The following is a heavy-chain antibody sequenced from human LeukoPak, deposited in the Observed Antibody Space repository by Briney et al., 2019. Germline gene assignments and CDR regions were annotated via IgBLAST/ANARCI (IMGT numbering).Heavy chain of an antibody. V-gene: IGHV3-21*01. D-gene: IGHD3-3*01. CDR3: AREVGYDFWSGYFYYYGMDV. J-gene: IGHJ6*02. Sequence: GGSLRLSCAASGFTFSFYSMHWVRQAPGKGLEWVSCISSSGNYIYYADSVKGRFTISRDNAKNSLYLQMNSLRDEDTAVYYCAREVGYDFWSGYFYYYGMDVWGQGTTVTVSS. CDR2: ISSSGNYI. CDR1: GFTFSFYS.